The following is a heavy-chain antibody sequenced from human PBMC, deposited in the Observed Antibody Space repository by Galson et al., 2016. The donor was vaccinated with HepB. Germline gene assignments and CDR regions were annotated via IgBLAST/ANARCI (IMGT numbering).Heavy chain of an antibody. CDR3: TRLRFFSAANYFYGMDV. Sequence: SGAEVKKPGESLKISGKGSGYSFASYWIGWVRQMPGKGLEYIGITFPGDSDTPYSPSFHGQVTSSVDKSISTAYLQWSSLEASDTAMYYCTRLRFFSAANYFYGMDVWGQGTTVTVSS. CDR1: GYSFASYW. CDR2: TFPGDSDT. V-gene: IGHV5-51*01. D-gene: IGHD3-10*01. J-gene: IGHJ6*02.